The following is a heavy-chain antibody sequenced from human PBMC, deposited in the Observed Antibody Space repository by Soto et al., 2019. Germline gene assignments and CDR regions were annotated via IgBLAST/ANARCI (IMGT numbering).Heavy chain of an antibody. J-gene: IGHJ3*02. CDR2: VIAIFGTA. CDR3: ARVYCSGGSCSNGWGDAFDI. Sequence: QVQLVQSGAEVKKPGSSVKVSCKASGGTFSSYAISWVRQAPGQGLEWMGGVIAIFGTANYAQKFQDRVEITAHEYTSNAYMQLSSLRSEDTAVYYCARVYCSGGSCSNGWGDAFDIWGQGTMVTVSS. CDR1: GGTFSSYA. V-gene: IGHV1-69*01. D-gene: IGHD2-15*01.